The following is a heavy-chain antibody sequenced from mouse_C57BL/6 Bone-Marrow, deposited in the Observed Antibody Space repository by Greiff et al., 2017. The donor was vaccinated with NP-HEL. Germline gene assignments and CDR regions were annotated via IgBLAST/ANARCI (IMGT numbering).Heavy chain of an antibody. CDR2: IWSGGST. J-gene: IGHJ2*01. V-gene: IGHV2-2*01. CDR3: ARYYDYDYFDY. D-gene: IGHD2-4*01. CDR1: GFSLTSYG. Sequence: VQLQQSGPGLVQPSQSLSITCTVSGFSLTSYGVHWVRQSPGQGLEWLGVIWSGGSTDYNAAFISRLSISKDNSKSQVFFKMNSLQADETAIYYCARYYDYDYFDYWGQGTTRTVSS.